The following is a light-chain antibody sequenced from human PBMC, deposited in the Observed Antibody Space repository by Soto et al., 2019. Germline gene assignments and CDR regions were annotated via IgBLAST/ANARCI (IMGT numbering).Light chain of an antibody. Sequence: QSALTQPASVSGSPGQSITISCTGTSSDVGGYNFVSWYQQHPGKAPKLMIYEVSNRPSGVSNRFSGSKSGNTASLTISGLQAEDEADYYCSSFTSRSTFVLGTGTKLTVL. J-gene: IGLJ1*01. CDR2: EVS. V-gene: IGLV2-14*01. CDR1: SSDVGGYNF. CDR3: SSFTSRSTFV.